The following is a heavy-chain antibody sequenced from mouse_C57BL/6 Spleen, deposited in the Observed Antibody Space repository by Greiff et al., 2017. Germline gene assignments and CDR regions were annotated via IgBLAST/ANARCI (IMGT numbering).Heavy chain of an antibody. D-gene: IGHD2-5*01. CDR3: ARAYYSKRDAMDY. Sequence: QVQLQQSGPELVKPGASVKISCKASGYAFSSSWMNWVKQRPGKGLEWIGRIYPGDGATNYNGKFKGKATLTADKSSSTAYMQRSSLTSEDSAVYFCARAYYSKRDAMDYWGQGTSVTVSS. J-gene: IGHJ4*01. CDR1: GYAFSSSW. V-gene: IGHV1-82*01. CDR2: IYPGDGAT.